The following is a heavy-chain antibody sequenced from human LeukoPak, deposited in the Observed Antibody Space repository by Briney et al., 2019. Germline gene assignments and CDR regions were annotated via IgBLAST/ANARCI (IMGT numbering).Heavy chain of an antibody. Sequence: PSETLSLTCAVSGYSVGSGYFWGWIRQPPGKGLEWIGSIYHSGSTYYNPSLKSRVTISVDTSKNQFSLKLSSVTAADTAVYYCARVDYGSGSYYGMVVDYWGQGTLVTVSS. D-gene: IGHD3-10*01. J-gene: IGHJ4*02. CDR2: IYHSGST. CDR3: ARVDYGSGSYYGMVVDY. CDR1: GYSVGSGYF. V-gene: IGHV4-38-2*01.